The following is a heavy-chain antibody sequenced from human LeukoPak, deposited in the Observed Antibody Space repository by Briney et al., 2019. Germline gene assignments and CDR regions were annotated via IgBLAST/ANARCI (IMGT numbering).Heavy chain of an antibody. J-gene: IGHJ4*02. CDR2: IKQDGSEK. V-gene: IGHV3-7*01. CDR3: ARDSVTRLQSPSY. Sequence: GGSLRLSCAASGFSFSSYWMSWVRQAPGKGLEWVANIKQDGSEKYYVDSVKGRFTISRDKAKNSLYLQMNSLRAEDAAVYYCARDSVTRLQSPSYWGQGTLVTVSS. CDR1: GFSFSSYW. D-gene: IGHD5-18*01.